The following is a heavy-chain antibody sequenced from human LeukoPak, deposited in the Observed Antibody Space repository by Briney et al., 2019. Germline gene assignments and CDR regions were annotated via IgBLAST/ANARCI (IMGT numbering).Heavy chain of an antibody. CDR2: ISGSGGST. CDR3: AKAFAYYYDSSGPNFPFDI. J-gene: IGHJ3*02. V-gene: IGHV3-23*01. Sequence: GGSLRLSCAASGFTFSSYAMSWVRQAPGKGLEWVSAISGSGGSTYYADSVKGRFIISRDNSKNTLYLQMNSLRAEDTAVYYCAKAFAYYYDSSGPNFPFDIWGQGTMVTVSS. D-gene: IGHD3-22*01. CDR1: GFTFSSYA.